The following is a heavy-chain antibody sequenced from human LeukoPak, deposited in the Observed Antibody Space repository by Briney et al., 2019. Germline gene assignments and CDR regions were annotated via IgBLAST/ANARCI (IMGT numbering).Heavy chain of an antibody. V-gene: IGHV4-59*02. J-gene: IGHJ4*02. Sequence: PETLSLTCSVSGGSVSAYYWSWIRQPPGKGLEYIGYMSYSGSTNCNPSVKSRVTISIDASRNQFSLKLSSVTAADTAVYYCARMINGDYFDYWGQGTLVTVSS. CDR2: MSYSGST. CDR1: GGSVSAYY. D-gene: IGHD3-16*01. CDR3: ARMINGDYFDY.